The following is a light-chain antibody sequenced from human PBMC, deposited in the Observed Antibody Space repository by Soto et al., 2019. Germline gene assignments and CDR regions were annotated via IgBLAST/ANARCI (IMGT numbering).Light chain of an antibody. Sequence: QSVLTQPASVSGSPGQSITISCTGTSSDVGGYNYVSWYQQHPGKAPKLMIYDVSNRPSGVSNRFSSSKSGNTASLTISVLQAEVETDYYCSSYTSSSTPYVFGTGTKLAVL. CDR1: SSDVGGYNY. CDR3: SSYTSSSTPYV. V-gene: IGLV2-14*01. J-gene: IGLJ1*01. CDR2: DVS.